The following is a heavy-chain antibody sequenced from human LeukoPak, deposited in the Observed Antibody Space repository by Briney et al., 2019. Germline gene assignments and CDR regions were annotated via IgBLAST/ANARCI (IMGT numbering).Heavy chain of an antibody. D-gene: IGHD3-22*01. Sequence: GGALRLSCAASGYTFSSYAMSWVRQAPGKGLEWVSAISGSGGSTYYAVSVKGRFTISRDNSKNTLYLQMNSLRAEDTAVYYCATTLDYYDSSGYVMYYFDYWGQGTLVTVSS. CDR2: ISGSGGST. J-gene: IGHJ4*02. CDR1: GYTFSSYA. CDR3: ATTLDYYDSSGYVMYYFDY. V-gene: IGHV3-23*01.